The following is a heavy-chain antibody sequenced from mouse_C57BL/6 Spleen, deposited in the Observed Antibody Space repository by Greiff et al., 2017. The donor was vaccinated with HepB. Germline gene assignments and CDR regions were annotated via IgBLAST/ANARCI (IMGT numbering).Heavy chain of an antibody. V-gene: IGHV1-15*01. CDR3: TREGVGDFDY. J-gene: IGHJ2*01. D-gene: IGHD1-3*01. CDR1: GYTFTDYE. Sequence: VQLQESGAELVRPGASVTLSCKASGYTFTDYEMHWVKQTPVHGLEWIGAIDPDTGGTAYNQKFKGKAILTADKSSSTAYMELRSLTSEDSAVYYCTREGVGDFDYWGQGTTLTVSS. CDR2: IDPDTGGT.